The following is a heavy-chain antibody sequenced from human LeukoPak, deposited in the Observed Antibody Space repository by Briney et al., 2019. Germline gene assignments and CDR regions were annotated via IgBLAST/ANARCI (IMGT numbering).Heavy chain of an antibody. V-gene: IGHV3-23*01. Sequence: GGTLRLSCAASGFTFNSYGMSWVRQAPGKGLEWVSAISGSGDSTYYADSVKGRFTISRDNSKNTRYLQMNSLRADDTAVFYCAKDTPYYSGSGDYYNWFDPWGQGTLVTVSS. J-gene: IGHJ5*02. D-gene: IGHD3-10*01. CDR3: AKDTPYYSGSGDYYNWFDP. CDR2: ISGSGDST. CDR1: GFTFNSYG.